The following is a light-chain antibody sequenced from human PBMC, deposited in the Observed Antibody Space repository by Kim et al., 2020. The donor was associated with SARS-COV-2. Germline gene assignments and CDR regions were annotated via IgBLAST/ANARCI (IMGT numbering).Light chain of an antibody. V-gene: IGLV3-19*01. Sequence: SSELTQDPAVSVASGQTVRITCQGDSLRSYYATWYQHKPGQAPIVVIYGKNNRPSGIPDRFSGSSSGDTASLTITGTQAGDEADYYCNSRGSNDNVLFGG. CDR3: NSRGSNDNVL. CDR1: SLRSYY. J-gene: IGLJ2*01. CDR2: GKN.